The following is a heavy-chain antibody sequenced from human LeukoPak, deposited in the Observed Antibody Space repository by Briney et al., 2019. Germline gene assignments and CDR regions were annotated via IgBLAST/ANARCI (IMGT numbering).Heavy chain of an antibody. V-gene: IGHV3-21*01. J-gene: IGHJ4*02. CDR1: GFTFSSYS. D-gene: IGHD6-6*01. Sequence: GGSLRLSCAASGFTFSSYSMNWVRQAPGKGLEWVSSISSSSSYIYYADSVKGRFTISRDNAKNSLYLQVNSLRAEDTAVYYCAREIAARPIDYWGQGTLVTVSS. CDR3: AREIAARPIDY. CDR2: ISSSSSYI.